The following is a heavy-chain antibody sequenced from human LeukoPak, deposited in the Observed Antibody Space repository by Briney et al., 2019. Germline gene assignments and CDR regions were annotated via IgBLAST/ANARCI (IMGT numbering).Heavy chain of an antibody. CDR3: ARQEYCSGGSCYTWFDP. J-gene: IGHJ5*02. CDR2: IYPADSDI. Sequence: GESLKISCKGSGYSITNYWIAWVRQMPGKGLEWMGIIYPADSDIRYGPSLQGQVTISADKSISTAYLQWSSLKASDTAMYYCARQEYCSGGSCYTWFDPWGQGTLVTVSS. CDR1: GYSITNYW. V-gene: IGHV5-51*01. D-gene: IGHD2-15*01.